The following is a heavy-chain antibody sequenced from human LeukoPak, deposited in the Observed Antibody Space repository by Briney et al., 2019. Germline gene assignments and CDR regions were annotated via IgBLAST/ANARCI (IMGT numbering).Heavy chain of an antibody. Sequence: GGSLRLSCAASGFTFSSYSMNWVRQAPGKGLEWVSYISSSSSTIYYADSVKGRFTVSRDNAKNSLYLQMNSLRAEDTAVYYCASSITIFGVVINWGQGTLVTVSS. CDR1: GFTFSSYS. CDR2: ISSSSSTI. D-gene: IGHD3-3*01. V-gene: IGHV3-48*01. CDR3: ASSITIFGVVIN. J-gene: IGHJ4*02.